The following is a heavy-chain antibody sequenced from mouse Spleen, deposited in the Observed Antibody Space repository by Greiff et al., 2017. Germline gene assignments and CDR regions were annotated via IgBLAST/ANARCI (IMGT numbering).Heavy chain of an antibody. V-gene: IGHV5-9-3*01. CDR1: GFTFSSYA. Sequence: EVQVVESGGGLVKPGGSLKLSCAASGFTFSSYAMSWVRQTPEKRLEWVATISSGGSYTYYPDSVKGRFTISRDNAKNTLYLQMSSLRSEDTSMYYCARQAGIDYFDYWGQGTTLTVSS. CDR2: ISSGGSYT. D-gene: IGHD5-2*01. CDR3: ARQAGIDYFDY. J-gene: IGHJ2*01.